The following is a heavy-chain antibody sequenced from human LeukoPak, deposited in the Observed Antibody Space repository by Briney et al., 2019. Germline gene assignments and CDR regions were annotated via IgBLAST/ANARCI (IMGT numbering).Heavy chain of an antibody. D-gene: IGHD2-2*01. V-gene: IGHV6-1*01. Sequence: TSQTLSLTCALSGDIFSSSSVAWNWIRQSPSRGLEWLGRTYYRSQWYNEYAVSVKSRITISPDTSRNQFSLQVNSVTPEDTAVYYCARDFHCSDYSCSFDFWGQGTLVTVSS. J-gene: IGHJ4*02. CDR2: TYYRSQWYN. CDR1: GDIFSSSSVA. CDR3: ARDFHCSDYSCSFDF.